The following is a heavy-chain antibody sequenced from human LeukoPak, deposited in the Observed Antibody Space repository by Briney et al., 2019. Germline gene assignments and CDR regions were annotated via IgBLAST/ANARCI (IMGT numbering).Heavy chain of an antibody. Sequence: GGSLRLSCAASGFTFDDYAMHWVRQAPGKGLERVSGISWNSGSIGYADSVKGRFTISRDNAKNSLYLQMNSLRAEDTALYYCAKASEFYYYMDVWGKGTTVTISS. CDR1: GFTFDDYA. D-gene: IGHD3-10*01. CDR2: ISWNSGSI. CDR3: AKASEFYYYMDV. V-gene: IGHV3-9*01. J-gene: IGHJ6*03.